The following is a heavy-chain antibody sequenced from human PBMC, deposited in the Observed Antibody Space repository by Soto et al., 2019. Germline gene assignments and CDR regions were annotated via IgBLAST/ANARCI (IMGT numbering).Heavy chain of an antibody. V-gene: IGHV4-59*01. CDR1: GASISRYY. CDR2: LYNTGST. J-gene: IGHJ4*02. CDR3: ARGMAEEQIFYYFDY. Sequence: SETLSLTCTVSGASISRYYWSWIRQSPGKGLEWIGYLYNTGSTIYNPSLKSRVTISVDTSKNQFSLKMNSVTAADTAVYYCARGMAEEQIFYYFDYWGQGALVTVSS. D-gene: IGHD3-9*01.